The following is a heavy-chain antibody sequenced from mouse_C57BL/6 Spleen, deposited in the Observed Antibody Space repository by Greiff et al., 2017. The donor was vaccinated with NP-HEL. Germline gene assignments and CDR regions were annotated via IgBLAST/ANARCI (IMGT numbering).Heavy chain of an antibody. Sequence: QVQLQQPGAELVKPGASVKLSCKASGYTFTSYGITWVKQTPGQGLEWIGAIYPGSGSTNYNEKFKSKVTLTVDKASSTAYMQLSSVTYEDSAVYYCARYGDRRYYGGWGTGATVTVSS. V-gene: IGHV1-55*01. CDR3: ARYGDRRYYGG. J-gene: IGHJ1*03. CDR2: IYPGSGST. D-gene: IGHD2-13*01. CDR1: GYTFTSYG.